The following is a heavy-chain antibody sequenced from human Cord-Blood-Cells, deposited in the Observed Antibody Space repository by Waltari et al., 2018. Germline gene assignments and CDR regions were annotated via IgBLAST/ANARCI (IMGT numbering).Heavy chain of an antibody. CDR1: GFTFSSYG. Sequence: QVQLVESGGGVVQPGRSLRLSCAASGFTFSSYGMHWVRQAPGKGLEWVAVIWYDGSNKYYADSVNGRFTIARDNSKNTLYLQMNSLRAEDTAVYYCARGRKVITTFDYWGQGTLVTVSS. J-gene: IGHJ4*02. V-gene: IGHV3-33*01. CDR3: ARGRKVITTFDY. D-gene: IGHD3-22*01. CDR2: IWYDGSNK.